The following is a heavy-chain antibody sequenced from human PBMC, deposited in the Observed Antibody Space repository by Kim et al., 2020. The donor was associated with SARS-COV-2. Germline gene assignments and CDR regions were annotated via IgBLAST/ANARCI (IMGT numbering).Heavy chain of an antibody. CDR3: AREKLAYCGGDCSRKPYNWFDP. V-gene: IGHV3-30*04. CDR1: GFTFSSYA. D-gene: IGHD2-21*02. CDR2: ISYDGSNK. Sequence: GGSLRLSCAASGFTFSSYAMHWVRQAPGKGLEWVAVISYDGSNKYYADSVKGRFTISRDNSKNTLYLQMNSLRAEDTAVYYCAREKLAYCGGDCSRKPYNWFDPWGQGTLVTVSS. J-gene: IGHJ5*02.